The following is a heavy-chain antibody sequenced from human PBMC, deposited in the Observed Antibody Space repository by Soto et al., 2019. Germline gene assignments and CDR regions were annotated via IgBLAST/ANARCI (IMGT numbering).Heavy chain of an antibody. CDR2: IIPIFGTA. J-gene: IGHJ6*03. Sequence: VSCKASGGTFSSYAISWVRQAPGQGLEWMGGIIPIFGTANYAQKFQGRVTITADESTSTAYMELGSLSSADTAGYYCASVVLTYYMDVWGKGTTVTVS. CDR3: ASVVLTYYMDV. D-gene: IGHD3-9*01. V-gene: IGHV1-69*01. CDR1: GGTFSSYA.